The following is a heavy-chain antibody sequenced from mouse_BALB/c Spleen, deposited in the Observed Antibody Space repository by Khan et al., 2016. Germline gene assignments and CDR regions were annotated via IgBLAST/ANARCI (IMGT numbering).Heavy chain of an antibody. CDR3: ASLKWVPY. CDR2: IWSGGNT. Sequence: QVQLKQSGPGLVQPSQSLSITCTVSGFSLTTYDVHWVRQSPGEGLEWLGVIWSGGNTDYNEAFISRLSISKDKSKSQVFFRINSLQANDTAIYSSASLKWVPYWGQGTSVTVSS. CDR1: GFSLTTYD. V-gene: IGHV2-2*02. J-gene: IGHJ4*01.